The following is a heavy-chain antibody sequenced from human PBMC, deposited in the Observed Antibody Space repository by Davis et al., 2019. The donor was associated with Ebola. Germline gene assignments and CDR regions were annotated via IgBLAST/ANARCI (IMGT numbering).Heavy chain of an antibody. J-gene: IGHJ4*02. Sequence: GESLKISCSASGFTFSSYAMHWVRQAPGKGLEYVSAISSNGGSTYYADSVKGRFTISRDNSKNTLYLQMSSLRAEDTAVYYCVKDRLRFLEWLLSERRPDYFDYWGQGTLVTVSS. V-gene: IGHV3-64D*06. CDR1: GFTFSSYA. D-gene: IGHD3-3*01. CDR2: ISSNGGST. CDR3: VKDRLRFLEWLLSERRPDYFDY.